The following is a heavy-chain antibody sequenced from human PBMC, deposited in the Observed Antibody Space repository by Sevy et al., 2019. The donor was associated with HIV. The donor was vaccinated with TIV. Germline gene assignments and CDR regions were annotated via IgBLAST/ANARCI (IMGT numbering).Heavy chain of an antibody. Sequence: GESLKISCAASGFTFSDYAMHWVRQAPGKGLEWLSYISYDERDIYYLDSVRGRFSVSRDICKRTLFLQMNDLRPEDTAVYYCARRDVNHQSLMDYWGQGILVTVSS. V-gene: IGHV3-30*03. CDR1: GFTFSDYA. CDR2: ISYDERDI. D-gene: IGHD2-8*01. J-gene: IGHJ4*02. CDR3: ARRDVNHQSLMDY.